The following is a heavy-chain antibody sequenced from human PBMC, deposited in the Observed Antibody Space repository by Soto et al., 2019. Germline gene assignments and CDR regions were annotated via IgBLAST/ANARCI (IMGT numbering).Heavy chain of an antibody. D-gene: IGHD6-19*01. J-gene: IGHJ4*02. CDR2: IKRNPDRGTT. CDR1: GFTFSNAW. Sequence: PWGSLRLFCAASGFTFSNAWMSWVRQAPGKCLEWVGRIKRNPDRGTTDYAAPVKGRFTISRDDSQNTLYLQMNSLKTEDTAVYYCTTDSDGDIGVANDHWGQGTLFNV. V-gene: IGHV3-15*01. CDR3: TTDSDGDIGVANDH.